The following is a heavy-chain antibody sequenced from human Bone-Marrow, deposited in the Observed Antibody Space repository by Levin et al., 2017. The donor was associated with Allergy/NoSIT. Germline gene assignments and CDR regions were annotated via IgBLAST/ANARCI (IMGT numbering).Heavy chain of an antibody. Sequence: LRLSCTVSGASTGASNYYWSWVRQTPGKGLEWIGYINFNGKRDYNPSLQSRLDMSVDTSQNHFSLALSSVTPADSATYYCAASRLFFSAAGAPFFDYWGQGALVIVSS. D-gene: IGHD6-25*01. CDR1: GASTGASNYY. J-gene: IGHJ4*02. CDR2: INFNGKR. CDR3: AASRLFFSAAGAPFFDY. V-gene: IGHV4-30-4*01.